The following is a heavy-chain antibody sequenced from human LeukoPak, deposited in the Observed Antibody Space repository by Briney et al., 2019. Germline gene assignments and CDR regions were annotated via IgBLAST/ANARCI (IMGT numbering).Heavy chain of an antibody. Sequence: GASVKVSCKASGYTFTSYAMHWVRKAPAQRLEWMGWINAGNGNTKYSQKFQGRVTITRDTSASTAYMELSSLRSDDTAVYYCARKAYYYGMDVWGQGTTVTVSS. CDR1: GYTFTSYA. CDR3: ARKAYYYGMDV. J-gene: IGHJ6*02. V-gene: IGHV1-3*01. CDR2: INAGNGNT.